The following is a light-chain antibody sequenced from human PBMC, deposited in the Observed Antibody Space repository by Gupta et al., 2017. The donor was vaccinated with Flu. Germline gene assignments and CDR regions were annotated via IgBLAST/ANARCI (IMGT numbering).Light chain of an antibody. J-gene: IGLJ2*01. CDR1: ELGDIY. V-gene: IGLV3-1*01. CDR2: QDI. CDR3: QAWDSGTCG. Sequence: PSVSVSPGQTATITCSGTGNELGDIYVSWYQQKPGQSPVLVIYQDIQRPSGIPERFSGSNSGDTATLSISETQPMDEADYYCQAWDSGTCGFGGGTRLTVL.